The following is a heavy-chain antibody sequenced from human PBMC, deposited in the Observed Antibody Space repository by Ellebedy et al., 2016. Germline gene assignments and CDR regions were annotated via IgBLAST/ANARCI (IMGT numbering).Heavy chain of an antibody. D-gene: IGHD3-9*01. CDR3: AKEGVLRYFDRTYYFDY. Sequence: GGSLRLSCAASGFTFDDYVMHWVRQAPGKGLEWVSGISWNSGSIGYADSVKGRFTISRDNAKNSLYLQMNGLRAEDTALYYCAKEGVLRYFDRTYYFDYWGQGTLVTVSS. J-gene: IGHJ4*02. V-gene: IGHV3-9*01. CDR1: GFTFDDYV. CDR2: ISWNSGSI.